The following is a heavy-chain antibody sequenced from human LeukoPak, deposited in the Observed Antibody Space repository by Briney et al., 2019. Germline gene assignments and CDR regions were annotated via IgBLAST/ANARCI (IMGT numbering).Heavy chain of an antibody. J-gene: IGHJ4*02. V-gene: IGHV3-53*01. D-gene: IGHD1-14*01. CDR1: GFTFSSYG. CDR3: ARFGPYTYFDY. CDR2: IYSGGST. Sequence: PGGSLRLSCAASGFTFSSYGMHWVRRAPGKGLEWVSVIYSGGSTYYADSVKGRFTISRDNSKNTLYLQMNSLRAEDTAVYYCARFGPYTYFDYWGQGTLVTVSS.